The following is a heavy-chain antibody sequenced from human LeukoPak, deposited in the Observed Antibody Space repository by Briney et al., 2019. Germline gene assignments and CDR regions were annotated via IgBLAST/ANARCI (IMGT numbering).Heavy chain of an antibody. Sequence: GRSLRLSCAASGFTFSSDGMHWVRQAPGKGLEWVAVIWYDGSNKYYADSVKGRFTISRDNSKNTLYLQMNSLRAEDTAVYYCARDPAAGYSSYYFDYWGQGTLVTVSS. CDR2: IWYDGSNK. CDR1: GFTFSSDG. CDR3: ARDPAAGYSSYYFDY. J-gene: IGHJ4*02. V-gene: IGHV3-33*01. D-gene: IGHD6-13*01.